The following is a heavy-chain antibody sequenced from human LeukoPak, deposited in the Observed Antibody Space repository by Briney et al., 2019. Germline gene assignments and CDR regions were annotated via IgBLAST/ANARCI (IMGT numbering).Heavy chain of an antibody. V-gene: IGHV4-34*01. Sequence: PSETLSLTCAVYGGSFSGYYWSWIRQPPGKGLEWIGEINHSGSTNYNPSLKSRVTISVDTSKNQFSLKLSSVTAADTAVYYCARRPFRPLNYDFWSGYYMGLYYFDYWGQGTLVTVSS. CDR2: INHSGST. CDR1: GGSFSGYY. CDR3: ARRPFRPLNYDFWSGYYMGLYYFDY. J-gene: IGHJ4*02. D-gene: IGHD3-3*01.